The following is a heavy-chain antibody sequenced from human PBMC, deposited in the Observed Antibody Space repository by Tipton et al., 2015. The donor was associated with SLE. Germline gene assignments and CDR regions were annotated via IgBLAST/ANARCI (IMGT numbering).Heavy chain of an antibody. V-gene: IGHV1-2*06. CDR3: ARLDSGNAN. J-gene: IGHJ4*02. D-gene: IGHD1-26*01. Sequence: QSGAEVKKPGASVKVSCKTSGYTLIGYWMHWVRQAPGQGLEWMGRINPDSGGTNYAQKFQGRVTMTRDTSISTAYMELSRLRSDDTAVYYCARLDSGNANWGQGTLVTVSS. CDR1: GYTLIGYW. CDR2: INPDSGGT.